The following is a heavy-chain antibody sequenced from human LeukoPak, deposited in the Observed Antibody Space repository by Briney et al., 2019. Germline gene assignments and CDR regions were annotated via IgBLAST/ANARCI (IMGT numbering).Heavy chain of an antibody. Sequence: PSETLSLTCTVSGGSISSGDYYWSWIRQPPGKGLEWIGYIYYSGSTYYNPSLKSRVTISVDTSKNQFSLKLSSVTAADTAVYYCARGTLTSSSPFLDPPGGQGTLVTVSS. CDR2: IYYSGST. J-gene: IGHJ5*02. CDR1: GGSISSGDYY. V-gene: IGHV4-30-4*08. D-gene: IGHD3-9*01. CDR3: ARGTLTSSSPFLDPP.